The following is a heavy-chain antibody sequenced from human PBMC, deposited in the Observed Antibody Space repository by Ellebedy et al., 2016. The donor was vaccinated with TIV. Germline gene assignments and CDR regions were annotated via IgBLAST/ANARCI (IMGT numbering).Heavy chain of an antibody. J-gene: IGHJ6*02. CDR1: GFTFSSYA. D-gene: IGHD2-15*01. Sequence: GESLKISXAASGFTFSSYAMSWVRQAPGKGLEWVSAISGSGGSKYYADSVKGRFTISRDNSKNTLYLQMNSLRAEDTAVYYCAKDLVVVVAATPFHYYYGMDVWGQGTTVTVSS. CDR3: AKDLVVVVAATPFHYYYGMDV. V-gene: IGHV3-23*01. CDR2: ISGSGGSK.